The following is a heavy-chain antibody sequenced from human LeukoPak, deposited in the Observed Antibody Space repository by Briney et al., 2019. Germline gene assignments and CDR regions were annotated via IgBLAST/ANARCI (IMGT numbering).Heavy chain of an antibody. CDR3: ARQQQLEGEPSWFDP. Sequence: PSETLSLTCTVSGGSISSSSYYWGWIRQPPGKGLEWIGSIYYSGSTYYNPSLKSRVTISVDTSKNQFSLKLSSVTAADTAVYYCARQQQLEGEPSWFDPWGQGTLVTVSS. CDR2: IYYSGST. D-gene: IGHD6-13*01. V-gene: IGHV4-39*01. CDR1: GGSISSSSYY. J-gene: IGHJ5*02.